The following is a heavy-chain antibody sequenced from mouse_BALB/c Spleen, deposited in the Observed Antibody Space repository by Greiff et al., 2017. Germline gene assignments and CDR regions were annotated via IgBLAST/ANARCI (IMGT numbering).Heavy chain of an antibody. CDR3: AREEVYGNYGFDY. CDR1: GYSITSDYA. J-gene: IGHJ2*01. Sequence: EVKLVESGPGLVKPSQSLSLTCTVTGYSITSDYAWNWIRQFPGNKLEWMGYISYSGSTSYNPSLKSRISITRDTSKNQFFLQLNSVTTEDTATYYCAREEVYGNYGFDYWGQGTTLTVSS. V-gene: IGHV3-2*02. CDR2: ISYSGST. D-gene: IGHD2-10*02.